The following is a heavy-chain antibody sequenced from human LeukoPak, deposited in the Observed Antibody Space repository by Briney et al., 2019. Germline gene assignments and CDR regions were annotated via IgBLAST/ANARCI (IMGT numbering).Heavy chain of an antibody. J-gene: IGHJ4*02. D-gene: IGHD6-13*01. V-gene: IGHV3-30*18. Sequence: GRSLRLSCAASGFTFSSYGMHWVRQAPGKGLEWVAVISYDGSNKYYADSVKCRFTISRDNSKNTLYLQMNSLRAEDTAVYYCAKEKAAADQTFDYWGQGTLVTVSS. CDR3: AKEKAAADQTFDY. CDR2: ISYDGSNK. CDR1: GFTFSSYG.